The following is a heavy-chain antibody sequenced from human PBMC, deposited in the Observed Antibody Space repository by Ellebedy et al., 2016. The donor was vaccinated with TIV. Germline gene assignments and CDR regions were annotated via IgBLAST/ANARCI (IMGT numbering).Heavy chain of an antibody. CDR1: GGSFSGYY. J-gene: IGHJ6*02. CDR2: INHSGST. Sequence: MPSETLSLTCAVYGGSFSGYYWSWIRQPPGKGLEWIGEINHSGSTNYNPSLKSRVTISVDTSKNQFSLKLSSVTAADTAVYYCARAGVYAILGYYGMDVWGQGTTITVSS. D-gene: IGHD2-8*01. V-gene: IGHV4-34*01. CDR3: ARAGVYAILGYYGMDV.